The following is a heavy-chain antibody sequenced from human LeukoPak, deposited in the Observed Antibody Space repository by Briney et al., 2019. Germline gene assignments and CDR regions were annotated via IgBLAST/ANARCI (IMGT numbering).Heavy chain of an antibody. CDR3: TRGPGSTWYSDY. V-gene: IGHV3-66*02. D-gene: IGHD6-13*01. CDR2: IYSGGDT. Sequence: GGSLRLSCAASGFTVSSNYMNWVRQAPGKGLEWVSIIYSGGDTYYADSVKGRFTISRDNSKSTLYLQMNSLRPEDTAVYYCTRGPGSTWYSDYWGQGTLVTVSS. CDR1: GFTVSSNY. J-gene: IGHJ4*02.